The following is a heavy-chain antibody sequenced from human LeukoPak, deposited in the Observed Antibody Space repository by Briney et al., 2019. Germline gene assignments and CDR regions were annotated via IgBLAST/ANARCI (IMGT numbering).Heavy chain of an antibody. Sequence: GRSLRLSCAASGFTFSSYGMHWVRQAPGKGLEWVAVIWYDGSNKYYADSVKGRFTISRDNSKNTLYLQMNSLRVGDTAVYYCARGRGWGTFDIWGQGTMVTVSS. CDR1: GFTFSSYG. CDR2: IWYDGSNK. V-gene: IGHV3-33*01. D-gene: IGHD3-10*01. CDR3: ARGRGWGTFDI. J-gene: IGHJ3*02.